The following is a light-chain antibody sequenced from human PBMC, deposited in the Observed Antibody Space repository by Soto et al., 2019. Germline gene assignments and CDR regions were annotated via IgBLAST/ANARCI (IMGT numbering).Light chain of an antibody. CDR2: DAS. J-gene: IGKJ4*01. V-gene: IGKV1-33*01. CDR3: QQYDNLPLT. CDR1: QSISSY. Sequence: DIQMPQSPCSLSASVGERDTITCRASQSISSYLNWYQQKPGKAPKLLIYDASNLETGVPSRFSGSGSGTDFTFTISSLQPEDIATYYCQQYDNLPLTFGGGTKVDIK.